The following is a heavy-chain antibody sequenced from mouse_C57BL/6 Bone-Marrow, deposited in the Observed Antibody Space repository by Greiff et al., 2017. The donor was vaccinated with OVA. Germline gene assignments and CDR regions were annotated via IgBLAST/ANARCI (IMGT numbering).Heavy chain of an antibody. V-gene: IGHV1-63*01. CDR3: ARTAVWASDWDFDV. CDR1: GYTFTNYW. CDR2: IYPGGSNT. Sequence: QVQLQQSGAELVRPGTSVKMSCKASGYTFTNYWIGWVKQRPGHGLEWIGGIYPGGSNTNYNETFKGKATLTADKSSSTAYMQFSSLTSEDSAIYYCARTAVWASDWDFDVWGTGTTVTVSS. J-gene: IGHJ1*03. D-gene: IGHD2-10*02.